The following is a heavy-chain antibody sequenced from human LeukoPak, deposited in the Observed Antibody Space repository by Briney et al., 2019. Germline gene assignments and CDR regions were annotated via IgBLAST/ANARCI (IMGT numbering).Heavy chain of an antibody. V-gene: IGHV1-18*01. D-gene: IGHD6-13*01. J-gene: IGHJ6*02. CDR1: GYTFTSYG. CDR3: ARDPSSSSWPLYGMDV. CDR2: ISAYNGNT. Sequence: ASVKVSCKASGYTFTSYGISWVRQAPGQGLEWMGWISAYNGNTNYAQKLQGRVTMTTDTSTRTAYMELRSLRSDDTAVYYCARDPSSSSWPLYGMDVWGQGTTVTVSS.